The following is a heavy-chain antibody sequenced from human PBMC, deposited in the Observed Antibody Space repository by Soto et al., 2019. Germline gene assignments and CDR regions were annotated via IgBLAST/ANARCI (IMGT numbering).Heavy chain of an antibody. CDR3: ARSMFYSDGFNYSQFDY. CDR2: FYYTGSI. J-gene: IGHJ4*02. D-gene: IGHD3-22*01. CDR1: GGSVSSGNYY. V-gene: IGHV4-61*01. Sequence: PSETLSLTCTVCGGSVSSGNYYWSWIRQPPGKGLEWIGYFYYTGSINYNPSLKSRVTISIDASKNQFSLRLSSVTAADTAVYYCARSMFYSDGFNYSQFDYWGLGTLVTVSS.